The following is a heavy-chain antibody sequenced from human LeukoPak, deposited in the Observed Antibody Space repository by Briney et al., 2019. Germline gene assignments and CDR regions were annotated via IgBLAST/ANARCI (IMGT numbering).Heavy chain of an antibody. CDR2: ISVYTGFT. D-gene: IGHD3-9*01. Sequence: ASVKVSCKASGYTFISYGINWVRQAPGQGLEWMGWISVYTGFTNYAQKLQGRVSMTTDTTTSTAYMELRSLRSDDTAVYYCGRVYDILTGLNWFDPWGQGTLVTVSS. CDR1: GYTFISYG. V-gene: IGHV1-18*01. J-gene: IGHJ5*02. CDR3: GRVYDILTGLNWFDP.